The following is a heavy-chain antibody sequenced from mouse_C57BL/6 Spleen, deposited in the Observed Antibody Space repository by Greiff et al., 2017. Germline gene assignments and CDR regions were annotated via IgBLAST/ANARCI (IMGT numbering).Heavy chain of an antibody. V-gene: IGHV1-53*01. Sequence: QVQLQQPGTELVKPGASVKLSCKASGYTFTSYWMHWVQQRPGQGLEWIGNINPSNGGTNYNEKFKSKATLTVDNSSSTAYMQLSSLTSEDSAVYYCASYYYGSTWYFDVWGTGTTVTVSS. CDR2: INPSNGGT. D-gene: IGHD1-1*01. CDR3: ASYYYGSTWYFDV. CDR1: GYTFTSYW. J-gene: IGHJ1*03.